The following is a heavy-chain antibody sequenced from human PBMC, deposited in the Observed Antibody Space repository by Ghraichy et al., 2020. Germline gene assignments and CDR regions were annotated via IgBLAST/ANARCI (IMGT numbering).Heavy chain of an antibody. D-gene: IGHD3-9*01. V-gene: IGHV1-3*01. Sequence: ASVKVSCKASGYTFTSYAMHWVRQAPGQRLEWMGWINAGNGNTKYSQKFQGRVTITRDTSASTAYMELSSLRSEDTAVYYCAREYQRATGRYFDWLLSGLGFDPWGQGTLVTVSS. CDR1: GYTFTSYA. CDR3: AREYQRATGRYFDWLLSGLGFDP. CDR2: INAGNGNT. J-gene: IGHJ5*02.